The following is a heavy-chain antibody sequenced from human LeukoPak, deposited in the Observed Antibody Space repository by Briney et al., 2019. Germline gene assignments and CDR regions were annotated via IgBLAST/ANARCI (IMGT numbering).Heavy chain of an antibody. CDR2: ISYDGSNK. D-gene: IGHD5-24*01. Sequence: GTSLRLSCAASGFTFSSYGMHGVRQAPGKGREWGAVISYDGSNKYYADSVKGRFTISRDNSMNTLYLQMNSLRAEDTAVYYCASGQKWLQSYYFDYWGQGTLVTVSS. CDR1: GFTFSSYG. V-gene: IGHV3-30*03. CDR3: ASGQKWLQSYYFDY. J-gene: IGHJ4*02.